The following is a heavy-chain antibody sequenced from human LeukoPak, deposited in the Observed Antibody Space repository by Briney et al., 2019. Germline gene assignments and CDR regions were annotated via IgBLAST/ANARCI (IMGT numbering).Heavy chain of an antibody. V-gene: IGHV3-7*01. CDR1: GFTFSSSW. J-gene: IGHJ4*02. D-gene: IGHD4-17*01. CDR3: ATNTRAYAVLLAY. CDR2: INQDGGQK. Sequence: GGSLRPSCAASGFTFSSSWMIWARQAPGKGLEWVANINQDGGQKYYLDSVKGRFTISRDNADNSLYLQMDGLRAEDTAVYYCATNTRAYAVLLAYWGQGTLVTVSP.